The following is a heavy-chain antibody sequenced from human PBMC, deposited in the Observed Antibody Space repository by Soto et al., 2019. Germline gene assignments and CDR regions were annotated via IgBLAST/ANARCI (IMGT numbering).Heavy chain of an antibody. CDR2: IIPILGIA. Sequence: SVKVSCKASGGTCSSYTISWVRQAPGQGLEWMGRIIPILGIANYAQKFQGRVTITADKSTSTAYMELSSLRSEDTAVYYCASFNNQRRSGFLFDYWGPGNLVTVSS. CDR1: GGTCSSYT. J-gene: IGHJ4*02. CDR3: ASFNNQRRSGFLFDY. V-gene: IGHV1-69*02. D-gene: IGHD1-20*01.